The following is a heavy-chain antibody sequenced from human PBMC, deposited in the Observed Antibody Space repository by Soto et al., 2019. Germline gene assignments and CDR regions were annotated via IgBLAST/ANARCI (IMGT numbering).Heavy chain of an antibody. V-gene: IGHV4-39*01. CDR1: GESISSSSYY. J-gene: IGHJ4*02. CDR3: ARQRTTVVTQAYFDY. CDR2: IYHSGRT. D-gene: IGHD2-21*02. Sequence: PSETLSLTCIVSGESISSSSYYWGWIRQPPGKGLEWIGSIYHSGRTYYNPSLKSRVSISIDTSKPQFSLKLSSVTAADTALYYCARQRTTVVTQAYFDYWGQGAMVTVSS.